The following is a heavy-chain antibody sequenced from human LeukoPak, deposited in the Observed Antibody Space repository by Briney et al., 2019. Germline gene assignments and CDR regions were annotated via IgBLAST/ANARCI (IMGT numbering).Heavy chain of an antibody. Sequence: PGGSLRLSCSASGFTISIYAMHWVQQAPGKGLEYVSGISSKGVSTYYADSVKGRFTISRDNSKDTMFLQMSSLRAEDTAVYYCVKGGQYSSSSHFDYWGQGTLVTVSS. V-gene: IGHV3-64D*09. CDR1: GFTISIYA. CDR2: ISSKGVST. CDR3: VKGGQYSSSSHFDY. D-gene: IGHD6-6*01. J-gene: IGHJ4*02.